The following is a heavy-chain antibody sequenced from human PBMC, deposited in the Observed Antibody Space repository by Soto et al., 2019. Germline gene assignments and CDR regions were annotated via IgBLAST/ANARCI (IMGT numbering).Heavy chain of an antibody. D-gene: IGHD3-10*01. CDR2: INYDGYS. V-gene: IGHV4-59*08. Sequence: QVQLQESGPGLVKPSETLSLTCTVSGGSITNYYCSWFRQPPGKGLEWIAYINYDGYSAYNLSLKRRVPLSMDASKTQFSLMLESVTATDTAVYYCARNGFGPLHGLVDVWGPGTTVIVSS. CDR1: GGSITNYY. J-gene: IGHJ6*02. CDR3: ARNGFGPLHGLVDV.